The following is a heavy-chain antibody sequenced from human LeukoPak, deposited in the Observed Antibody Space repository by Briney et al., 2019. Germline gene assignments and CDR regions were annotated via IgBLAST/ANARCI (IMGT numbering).Heavy chain of an antibody. J-gene: IGHJ3*01. CDR1: GGTFSSYA. D-gene: IGHD5-12*01. CDR2: IIPSFGAP. V-gene: IGHV1-69*13. CDR3: ATDRVSIVATIGDGFDF. Sequence: ASVKVSCKASGGTFSSYAINWVRQAPGQRLEWMGRIIPSFGAPNDAEKFQDRVTITADESTTTAYMELSSLTSEDTAVYYCATDRVSIVATIGDGFDFWGPGTMVTVSP.